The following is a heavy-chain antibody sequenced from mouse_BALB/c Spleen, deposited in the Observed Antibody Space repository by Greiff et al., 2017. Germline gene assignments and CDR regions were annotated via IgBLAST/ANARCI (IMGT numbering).Heavy chain of an antibody. CDR1: GYTFTDYW. CDR3: ARRGYGNMWYFDV. D-gene: IGHD2-10*02. Sequence: VQLQQPGAELVMPGASVKMSCKASGYTFTDYWMHWVKQRPGQGLEWIGAIDTSDSYTSYNQKFKGKATLTVDESSSTAYMQLSSLTSEDSAVYYCARRGYGNMWYFDVWGAGTTVTVSS. V-gene: IGHV1-69*01. J-gene: IGHJ1*01. CDR2: IDTSDSYT.